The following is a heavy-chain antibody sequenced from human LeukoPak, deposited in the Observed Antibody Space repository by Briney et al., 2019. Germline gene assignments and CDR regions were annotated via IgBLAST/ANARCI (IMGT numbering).Heavy chain of an antibody. CDR3: ARDGGGLYSYGLTPEDY. D-gene: IGHD5-18*01. V-gene: IGHV7-4-1*02. CDR2: INTNTGNP. Sequence: ASVKVSCKASGYTFTSYAMNWVRQAPGQGLEWMGWINTNTGNPTYAQGFTGRFVFSLDTSVSTAYLQISSLKAEDTAVYYCARDGGGLYSYGLTPEDYWGQGTLVTVSS. J-gene: IGHJ4*02. CDR1: GYTFTSYA.